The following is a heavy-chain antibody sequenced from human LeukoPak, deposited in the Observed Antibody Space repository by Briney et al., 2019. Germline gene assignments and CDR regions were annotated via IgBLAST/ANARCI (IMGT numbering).Heavy chain of an antibody. Sequence: ASVKVSCKASGYTFTSYAMHWVRQAPGQRLEWMGWINAGNGNTKYSQKFQGRVTITRDTSASTAYMELSGLRSEGTAVYYCARDWTYYYDSSGYYLYNWFDPWGQGTLVTVSS. CDR2: INAGNGNT. D-gene: IGHD3-22*01. CDR1: GYTFTSYA. V-gene: IGHV1-3*01. CDR3: ARDWTYYYDSSGYYLYNWFDP. J-gene: IGHJ5*02.